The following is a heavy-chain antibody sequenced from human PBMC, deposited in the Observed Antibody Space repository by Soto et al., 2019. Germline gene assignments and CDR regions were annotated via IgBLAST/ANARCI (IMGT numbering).Heavy chain of an antibody. CDR3: ARGQVGVVLVPAATGYNWFDP. Sequence: IRQPPGQGLEWIGYIYYSGSTNYNPSLKSRVTISVDTSKNQFSLKLSSVTAADTAVYYCARGQVGVVLVPAATGYNWFDPWGQGTLVTVSS. V-gene: IGHV4-59*01. J-gene: IGHJ5*02. D-gene: IGHD2-2*01. CDR2: IYYSGST.